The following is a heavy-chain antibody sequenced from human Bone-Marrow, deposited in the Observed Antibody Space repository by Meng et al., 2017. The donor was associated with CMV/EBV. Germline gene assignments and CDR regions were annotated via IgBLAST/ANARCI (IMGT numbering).Heavy chain of an antibody. J-gene: IGHJ4*02. CDR2: IHNSGRT. CDR1: GVSISSGPYH. V-gene: IGHV4-39*06. Sequence: SEPLSLTCTVSGVSISSGPYHWGWIRQPPGKGLEGIGSIHNSGRTYYNPSLRSRVTVSVDPSKNQFPLKLTSVTAADTAVYYCVRDRLHCSSPNCHIIWDQGTLVTVSS. CDR3: VRDRLHCSSPNCHII. D-gene: IGHD2-2*01.